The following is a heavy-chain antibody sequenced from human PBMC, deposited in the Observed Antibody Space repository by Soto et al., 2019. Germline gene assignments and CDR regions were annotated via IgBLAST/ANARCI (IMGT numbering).Heavy chain of an antibody. Sequence: GGSLRLSCAASGFTFDDYAMHWVRQAPGKGLEWVSGISWNSGSIGYADSVKGRFTISRDNAKNSLYLQMNSLRAEDTALYYCAKGVGWLPLDAFGIWGQGTMVTVSS. D-gene: IGHD6-19*01. V-gene: IGHV3-9*01. CDR2: ISWNSGSI. CDR3: AKGVGWLPLDAFGI. J-gene: IGHJ3*02. CDR1: GFTFDDYA.